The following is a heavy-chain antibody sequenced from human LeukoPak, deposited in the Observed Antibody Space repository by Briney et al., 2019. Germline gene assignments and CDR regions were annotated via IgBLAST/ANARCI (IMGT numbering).Heavy chain of an antibody. CDR2: FYYSGNT. V-gene: IGHV4-39*07. CDR3: ARETVYFDY. Sequence: SETLPLTCTVSGGSISSSSYYWGWIRQPPGKGLEWIGSFYYSGNTYYNPSLKSRVTISVDTSKNQFSLKLSSVTAADTAVYYCARETVYFDYWGQGTLVTVSS. J-gene: IGHJ4*02. D-gene: IGHD4-11*01. CDR1: GGSISSSSYY.